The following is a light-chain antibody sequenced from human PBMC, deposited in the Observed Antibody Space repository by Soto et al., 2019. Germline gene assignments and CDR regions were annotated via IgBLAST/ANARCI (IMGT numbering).Light chain of an antibody. V-gene: IGKV3-20*01. Sequence: EIVLTQSPGTLSLSPGERATLSCRASQSVSSSYLAWYQQKPGQAPRLLIYGASSRATGIPDRFNGSGSGTDFTLTISRLEPDDFALYYCQQYGSSPKTFGQGTKVDI. CDR3: QQYGSSPKT. CDR1: QSVSSSY. CDR2: GAS. J-gene: IGKJ1*01.